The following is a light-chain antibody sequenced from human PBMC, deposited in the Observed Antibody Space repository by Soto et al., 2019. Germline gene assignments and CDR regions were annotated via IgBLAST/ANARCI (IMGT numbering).Light chain of an antibody. CDR1: QSISSSF. CDR3: QQYGSSPLIT. J-gene: IGKJ5*01. CDR2: GAS. V-gene: IGKV3-20*01. Sequence: EIVLTQSPGTLSLSPGERATLSCRASQSISSSFLAWYQQKPGQAPRLLXYGASTRATGIPARFSGSGSGTEFTLTISSLQSEDFAVYHCQQYGSSPLITFGQGTRLEIK.